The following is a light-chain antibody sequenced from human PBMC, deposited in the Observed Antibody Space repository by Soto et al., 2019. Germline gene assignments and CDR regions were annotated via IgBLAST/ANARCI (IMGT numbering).Light chain of an antibody. CDR1: QGIGSY. CDR3: QQLNNYPLT. J-gene: IGKJ4*01. Sequence: DIQLTQSPSFLSASLGDRVTITCRASQGIGSYLAWYQQKPGKAPRLLIYAASTLQSGVPSRFSGSGSDTEFTLTISSLQPEDFATYYCQQLNNYPLTFGGGTTVDIK. V-gene: IGKV1-9*01. CDR2: AAS.